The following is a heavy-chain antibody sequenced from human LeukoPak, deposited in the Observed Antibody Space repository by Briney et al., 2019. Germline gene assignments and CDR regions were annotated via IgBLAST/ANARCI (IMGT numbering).Heavy chain of an antibody. CDR1: GGTFSSYA. Sequence: ASVKVSCKASGGTFSSYAIGWVRQAPGQGLEWMGRVIPIFGIANYAQKFQGRVTITADKSTSTAYMELSSLRSEDTAVYYCARDYYDSSGYFVSVWFDPWGQGTLVTVSS. J-gene: IGHJ5*02. D-gene: IGHD3-22*01. CDR2: VIPIFGIA. V-gene: IGHV1-69*04. CDR3: ARDYYDSSGYFVSVWFDP.